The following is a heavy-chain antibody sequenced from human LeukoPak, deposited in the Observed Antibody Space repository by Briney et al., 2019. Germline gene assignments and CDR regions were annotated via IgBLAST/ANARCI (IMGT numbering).Heavy chain of an antibody. CDR1: GFTFSSYG. J-gene: IGHJ6*02. CDR2: ISSDGGNK. D-gene: IGHD5-12*01. CDR3: AKDLDIVAASGYYYGMDV. Sequence: GGSLRLSCAASGFTFSSYGMHWVRQAPGKGLEWVAVISSDGGNKYYADSAKGRFTISRDNSKNTLYLQMKSLRAEDTAVYYCAKDLDIVAASGYYYGMDVWGQGTTVTVSS. V-gene: IGHV3-30*18.